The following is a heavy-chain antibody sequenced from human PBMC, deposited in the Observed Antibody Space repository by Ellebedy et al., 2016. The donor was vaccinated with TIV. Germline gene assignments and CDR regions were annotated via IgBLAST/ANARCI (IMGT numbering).Heavy chain of an antibody. CDR2: ISGYNGDT. V-gene: IGHV1-18*04. CDR1: GYTFTKYG. CDR3: TRGFYEKFDP. J-gene: IGHJ5*02. Sequence: ASVKVSCKASGYTFTKYGISWVRQAPGQGLEWMGWISGYNGDTNYEQKFQGRVTMTIATSTSTVYMELMSLSFDDTAVYYCTRGFYEKFDPWGQGTLVTVS. D-gene: IGHD5/OR15-5a*01.